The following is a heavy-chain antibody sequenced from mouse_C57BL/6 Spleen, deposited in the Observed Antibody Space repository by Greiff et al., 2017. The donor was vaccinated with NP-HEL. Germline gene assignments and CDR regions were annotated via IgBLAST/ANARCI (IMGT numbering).Heavy chain of an antibody. D-gene: IGHD1-1*01. V-gene: IGHV1-64*01. J-gene: IGHJ1*03. CDR3: ARPFITTGYFDV. Sequence: VQLQQPGAELVKPGASVKLSCKASGYTFTSYWMHWVKQRPGQGLEWIGMIHPNSGSTNYNEKFKSKATLTVDKSSSTAYMQLSSLTSEDSAVYYCARPFITTGYFDVWGTGTTVTVSS. CDR2: IHPNSGST. CDR1: GYTFTSYW.